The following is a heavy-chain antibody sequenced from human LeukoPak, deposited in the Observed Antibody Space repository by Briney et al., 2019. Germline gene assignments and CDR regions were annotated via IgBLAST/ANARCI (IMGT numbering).Heavy chain of an antibody. CDR1: GYTFTCYY. D-gene: IGHD3-10*01. Sequence: ASVKVSCKASGYTFTCYYMHWVRQAPGQGLEWMGRINPNSGGTNYAQKFQGRVTMTRDTSISTAYMELSRLRFDDTAVYYCASAITMVRGVTAFDYWGQGTLVTVSS. V-gene: IGHV1-2*06. CDR3: ASAITMVRGVTAFDY. CDR2: INPNSGGT. J-gene: IGHJ4*02.